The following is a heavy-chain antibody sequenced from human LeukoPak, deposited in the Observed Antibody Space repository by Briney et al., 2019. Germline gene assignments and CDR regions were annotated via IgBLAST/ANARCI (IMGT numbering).Heavy chain of an antibody. V-gene: IGHV3-30*02. D-gene: IGHD3-10*01. CDR2: IRYDGSNK. Sequence: GGSLRLSCAASGFTFSSYGMHWVRQAPGKGLEGVAFIRYDGSNKYYADSVKGRLTISRDNSKNTLYLQMNSLRAEDTAVYYCAKDAAHGSGSYYEPYFDYWGQGTLVTVSS. CDR3: AKDAAHGSGSYYEPYFDY. CDR1: GFTFSSYG. J-gene: IGHJ4*02.